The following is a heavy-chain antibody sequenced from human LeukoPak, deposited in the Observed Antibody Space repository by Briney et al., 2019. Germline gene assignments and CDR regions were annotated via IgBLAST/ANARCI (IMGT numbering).Heavy chain of an antibody. V-gene: IGHV3-53*01. CDR1: ELTVSRNY. Sequence: GGSLRLSCTDSELTVSRNYMAWVRQAPGKGLECVSVIYTGGRTFYADSVRGRLTISRDISKNTVSLQMNSLKAEDTAVCFCARVEMATSSLDLWGQGTLVIVSS. J-gene: IGHJ5*02. D-gene: IGHD5-24*01. CDR2: IYTGGRT. CDR3: ARVEMATSSLDL.